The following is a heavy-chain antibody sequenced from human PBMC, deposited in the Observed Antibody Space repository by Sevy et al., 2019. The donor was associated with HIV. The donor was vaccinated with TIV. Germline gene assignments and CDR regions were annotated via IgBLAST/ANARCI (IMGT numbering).Heavy chain of an antibody. CDR2: IKHDGSEK. J-gene: IGHJ4*02. Sequence: GGYLRLSCAASGFTFSNYWMTWVRQAPGKGLEWVANIKHDGSEKFYVDSVKGRFTISRDNAKNSLYLQMNSLRIEDTDVYYCASGDDYVWGSYRLIPTDYWGQGTLVTVSS. CDR3: ASGDDYVWGSYRLIPTDY. V-gene: IGHV3-7*01. CDR1: GFTFSNYW. D-gene: IGHD3-16*02.